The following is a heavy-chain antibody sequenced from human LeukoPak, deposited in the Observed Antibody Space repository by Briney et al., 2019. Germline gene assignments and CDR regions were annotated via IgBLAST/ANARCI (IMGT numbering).Heavy chain of an antibody. J-gene: IGHJ4*02. CDR2: LYPDGSAT. Sequence: GESLKISCKASGYTFNNYWIGWVRQMPGRGLEWMGMLYPDGSATTYHPSFEGRVTISADKSVTTAYLEWNSLKASDTALYYCARPSGRGYDLLYWGQGTLVTVSS. D-gene: IGHD5-12*01. CDR1: GYTFNNYW. V-gene: IGHV5-51*01. CDR3: ARPSGRGYDLLY.